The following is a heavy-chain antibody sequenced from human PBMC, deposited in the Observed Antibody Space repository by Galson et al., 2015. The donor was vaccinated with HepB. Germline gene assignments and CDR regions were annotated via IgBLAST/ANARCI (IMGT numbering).Heavy chain of an antibody. CDR2: ISSSDGTI. CDR1: EFTFSDSD. D-gene: IGHD6-13*01. CDR3: ARGSEQELERAGSFDY. V-gene: IGHV3-11*01. J-gene: IGHJ4*02. Sequence: SLRLSCAASEFTFSDSDMSWIRQAPGKGLEWVSFISSSDGTIYYADSVKGRFTISRDNAKNSLYLQMNSLRTEDTAVYYCARGSEQELERAGSFDYWCQGTLVTVSS.